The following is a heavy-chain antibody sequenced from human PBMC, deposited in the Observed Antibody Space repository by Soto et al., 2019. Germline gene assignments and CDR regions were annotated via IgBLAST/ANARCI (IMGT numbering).Heavy chain of an antibody. CDR2: IYYSGST. J-gene: IGHJ4*02. V-gene: IGHV4-30-4*01. CDR1: GGSISSGDYY. CDR3: ARDGDYYDSSGYYWRYFDY. D-gene: IGHD3-22*01. Sequence: PSETLSLTCTVSGGSISSGDYYWSWIRQPPGKGLEWIGYIYYSGSTYYNPSLKSRVTISVDTSKNQFSLKLSSVTAADTAVYYRARDGDYYDSSGYYWRYFDYWGKGTLVPVS.